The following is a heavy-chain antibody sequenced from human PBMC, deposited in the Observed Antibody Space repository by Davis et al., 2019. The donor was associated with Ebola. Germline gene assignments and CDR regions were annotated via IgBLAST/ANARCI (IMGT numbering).Heavy chain of an antibody. CDR1: GFSFDEYA. CDR2: ITWNSGTM. CDR3: AKGGDRAVAGLDY. V-gene: IGHV3-9*01. J-gene: IGHJ4*02. Sequence: SLKISCAASGFSFDEYAMHWVRQAPGKGLEWVSGITWNSGTMAYADSVKGRFTISRDNAKNAVYLQMNSLRAEDTAVYYCAKGGDRAVAGLDYWGQGTLVTVSS. D-gene: IGHD6-19*01.